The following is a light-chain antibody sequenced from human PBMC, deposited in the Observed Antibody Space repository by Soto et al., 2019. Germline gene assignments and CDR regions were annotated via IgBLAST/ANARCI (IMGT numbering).Light chain of an antibody. CDR3: QQYNSYFT. CDR1: QSISSW. V-gene: IGKV1-5*01. Sequence: DIQMTQSPSTLSASVGDRVTITCRASQSISSWLAWYQQKPGKAPKLLIYDASSLESGVPSRFSGSGSGTEFTLTISSLQPDDFATYYGQQYNSYFTFGGGTKVEIK. CDR2: DAS. J-gene: IGKJ4*01.